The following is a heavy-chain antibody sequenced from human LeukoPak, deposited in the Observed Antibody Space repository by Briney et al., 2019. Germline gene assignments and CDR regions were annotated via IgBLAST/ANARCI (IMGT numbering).Heavy chain of an antibody. V-gene: IGHV1-2*02. CDR1: GYTFTGYY. J-gene: IGHJ5*02. D-gene: IGHD5-12*01. CDR3: ARDRSGYGWFDP. Sequence: ASVKVSCKASGYTFTGYYMHWVRQAPGQGLEWMGWINPNSGGTNYAQKFQGRVTMTRDTSISTAYMELSRLRSDDTAVYYCARDRSGYGWFDPWGQGTLVTVSS. CDR2: INPNSGGT.